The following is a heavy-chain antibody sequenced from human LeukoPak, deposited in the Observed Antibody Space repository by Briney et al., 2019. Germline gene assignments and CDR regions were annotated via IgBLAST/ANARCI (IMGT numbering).Heavy chain of an antibody. CDR3: AREVGATPYHDAFDI. J-gene: IGHJ3*02. CDR1: GITLSTYS. Sequence: GGSLRLSCAASGITLSTYSMNWVRQAPGKGLEWVSSIGSSSSNIYYADSVKGRFTISRDNAKNSLYLQMNSLRAEDTAVYYCAREVGATPYHDAFDIWGRGTMVTVSS. V-gene: IGHV3-21*01. CDR2: IGSSSSNI. D-gene: IGHD1-26*01.